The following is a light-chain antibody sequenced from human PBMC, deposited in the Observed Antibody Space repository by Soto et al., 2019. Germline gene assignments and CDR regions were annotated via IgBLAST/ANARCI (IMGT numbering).Light chain of an antibody. CDR3: QQGHNWPLT. J-gene: IGKJ2*01. CDR1: QSISSE. CDR2: GAS. Sequence: EIVMTQSPATLSVSPGESATLSCRASQSISSELAWYQQKPGQPPRLLIYGASTRATGVPARFTVSGSGSGFTLTICGLQSEDFAVYYCQQGHNWPLTFGQGTRLEI. V-gene: IGKV3-15*01.